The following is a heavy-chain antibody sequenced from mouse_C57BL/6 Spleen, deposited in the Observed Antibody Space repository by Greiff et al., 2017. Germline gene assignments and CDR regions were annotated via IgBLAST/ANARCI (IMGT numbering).Heavy chain of an antibody. CDR3: ASGNYDCDGVYAMDY. CDR1: GYTFTSYW. Sequence: VQLQQPGTELVKPGASVKLSCKASGYTFTSYWMHWVKQRPGQGLEWIGNINPSNGGTNYNEKFKSKATLTVDKSSSTAYMQLSSLTSEDSAVXYCASGNYDCDGVYAMDYWGQGTSVTVSS. J-gene: IGHJ4*01. D-gene: IGHD2-4*01. V-gene: IGHV1-53*01. CDR2: INPSNGGT.